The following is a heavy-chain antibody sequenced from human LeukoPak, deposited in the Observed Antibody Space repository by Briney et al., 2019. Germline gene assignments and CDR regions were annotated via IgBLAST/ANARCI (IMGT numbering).Heavy chain of an antibody. CDR2: IDPKSGGT. CDR3: ARKGGPRVNAFDF. J-gene: IGHJ3*01. CDR1: EYTFTDYY. D-gene: IGHD1-14*01. V-gene: IGHV1-2*02. Sequence: ASVKVSCKASEYTFTDYYVHWVRQAPGQGLEWMGWIDPKSGGTNYAQKFQGRVTMTRDTSISTAYMELTGLRSDDTAMYFCARKGGPRVNAFDFWGQGTMVTVSS.